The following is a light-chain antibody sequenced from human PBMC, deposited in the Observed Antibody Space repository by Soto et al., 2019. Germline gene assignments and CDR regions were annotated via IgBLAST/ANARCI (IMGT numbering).Light chain of an antibody. V-gene: IGKV2-28*01. CDR2: LGS. CDR3: MQALQTPFT. CDR1: QSLLHTNGYNY. J-gene: IGKJ4*01. Sequence: DIVMTQTPLSLSVTPGQPASLSCRSSQSLLHTNGYNYLDWYLQKPGQSQQLLMYLGSNRASGIPDRFSGSGSGTDFTLKISRVEAEEVGVYDCMQALQTPFTVGGGNKVDIK.